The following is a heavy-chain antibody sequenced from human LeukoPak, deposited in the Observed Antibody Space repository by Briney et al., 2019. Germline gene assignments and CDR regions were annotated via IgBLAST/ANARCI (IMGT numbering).Heavy chain of an antibody. Sequence: GGSLRLSCAASGFTFSSYWMSWVRQAPGKGLEWVANIKQDGSEKYYVDSVKGRFTISRDNAKNSLYLQMNSLRAEDTAVYYCARGPWYYDFWSGYSPFDYWGQGTLVTVSS. CDR3: ARGPWYYDFWSGYSPFDY. CDR2: IKQDGSEK. D-gene: IGHD3-3*01. CDR1: GFTFSSYW. J-gene: IGHJ4*02. V-gene: IGHV3-7*01.